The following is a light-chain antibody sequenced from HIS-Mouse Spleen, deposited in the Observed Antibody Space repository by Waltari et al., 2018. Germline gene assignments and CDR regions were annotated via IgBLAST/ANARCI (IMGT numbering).Light chain of an antibody. CDR3: CSYAGSSTWV. J-gene: IGLJ3*02. V-gene: IGLV2-23*01. Sequence: QSALTQPASVSGSPGQSITISCTGTSSDVGSYNLVSWYQQHPDKAPKLMSYEGSKRPSGVSNRFSGSKSGNTASLTISGLQAEDEADYYCCSYAGSSTWVFGGGTKLTVL. CDR2: EGS. CDR1: SSDVGSYNL.